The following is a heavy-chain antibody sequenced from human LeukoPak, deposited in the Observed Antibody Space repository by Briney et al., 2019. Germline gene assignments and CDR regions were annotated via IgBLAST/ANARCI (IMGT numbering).Heavy chain of an antibody. J-gene: IGHJ4*02. V-gene: IGHV3-21*01. D-gene: IGHD3-22*01. CDR1: GFTFSSYS. CDR2: ISSSSSYI. CDR3: ARVGGYYDSSGYLLFDY. Sequence: GGSLRVSCAASGFTFSSYSMNWVRQALGEGLGWVSSISSSSSYIYYADSVKGRFTISRDNAKNSLYLQMNSLRAEDTAVYYCARVGGYYDSSGYLLFDYWGQGTLVTVPS.